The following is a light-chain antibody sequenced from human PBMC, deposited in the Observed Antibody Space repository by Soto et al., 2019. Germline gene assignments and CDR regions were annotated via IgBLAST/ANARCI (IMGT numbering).Light chain of an antibody. CDR1: SSNVGSNA. V-gene: IGLV1-44*01. J-gene: IGLJ1*01. CDR3: GAWDDSLNGYV. Sequence: QSVLTQPPSASGTPGQRVTISCSGSSSNVGSNAVNWYQQLPGTAPKLLMYSYNQRPSGVPDRFSGSKSGTSASLAISGLQSDDEADYYCGAWDDSLNGYVFGTGTKLTVL. CDR2: SYN.